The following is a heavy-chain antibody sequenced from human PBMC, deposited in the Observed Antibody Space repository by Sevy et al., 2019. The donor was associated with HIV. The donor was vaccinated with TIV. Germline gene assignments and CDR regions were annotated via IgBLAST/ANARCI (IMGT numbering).Heavy chain of an antibody. D-gene: IGHD5-18*01. J-gene: IGHJ6*02. CDR2: IYYSGST. V-gene: IGHV4-59*01. CDR1: GGSIRSYY. CDR3: ARDHGYSNGWFPYYYYYGMDV. Sequence: SETLSLTCTVSGGSIRSYYWSWIRQPPGKGLEWIGYIYYSGSTNYNPSLKSRVTISVDTSKNQFSLKLSSVTAADTAVYYCARDHGYSNGWFPYYYYYGMDVWGQGTTVTVSS.